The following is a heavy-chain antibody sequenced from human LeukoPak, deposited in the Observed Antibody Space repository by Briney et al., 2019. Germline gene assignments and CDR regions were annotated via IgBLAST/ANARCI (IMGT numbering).Heavy chain of an antibody. J-gene: IGHJ6*02. CDR1: GYTFTSYA. D-gene: IGHD2-2*01. Sequence: ASVKVSCKASGYTFTSYAMNWVRQAPGQGLEWMGWINTNTGNPTYAQGFTGRFVFSLDTSVSTAYLQISSLKAEDTAVYYCAREEGCSSTSCYLDYYGMDVWGQGTTVTVSS. V-gene: IGHV7-4-1*02. CDR2: INTNTGNP. CDR3: AREEGCSSTSCYLDYYGMDV.